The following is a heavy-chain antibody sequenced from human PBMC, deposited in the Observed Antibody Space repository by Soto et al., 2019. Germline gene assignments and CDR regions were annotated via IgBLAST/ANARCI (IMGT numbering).Heavy chain of an antibody. V-gene: IGHV4-61*08. J-gene: IGHJ3*01. CDR2: VLLTGST. CDR3: ARLYGDYVYT. D-gene: IGHD4-17*01. Sequence: QVQMHESGPGLVKPSETLSLTCSVSGGSVNRGGYYWSWIRQPPGNGLEWIGYVLLTGSTNYNPSPKSLVTISLDRPKNQYSLKLTTVTGSDTAIYYCARLYGDYVYTWGQGTVVTVSS. CDR1: GGSVNRGGYY.